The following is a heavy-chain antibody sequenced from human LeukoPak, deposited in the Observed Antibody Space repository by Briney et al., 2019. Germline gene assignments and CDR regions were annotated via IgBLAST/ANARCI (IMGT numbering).Heavy chain of an antibody. CDR1: GDSISSYY. Sequence: SETLSLTCTDSGDSISSYYWRWIRQPPGKELEWIEYIYYSGSTNYNPSLKSRVTISLDTSKNQFSLKLSSVTAADTAVYYCARRFTMIGRGAFAIWGQWTMVTVSS. J-gene: IGHJ3*02. D-gene: IGHD3-22*01. CDR3: ARRFTMIGRGAFAI. CDR2: IYYSGST. V-gene: IGHV4-59*08.